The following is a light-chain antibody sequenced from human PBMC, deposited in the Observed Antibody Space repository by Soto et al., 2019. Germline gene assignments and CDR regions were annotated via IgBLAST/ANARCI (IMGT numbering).Light chain of an antibody. CDR3: QQYGISPYT. Sequence: EIVLTQSPGTLSLSPGERATLSCRASQSVSSDYLAWYQQKPGQAPRLLIYAASSRATGIPDRFSGSGSGTDFTLTISRLDTEDFAVCYCQQYGISPYTFGQGTKLEIK. CDR1: QSVSSDY. J-gene: IGKJ2*01. V-gene: IGKV3-20*01. CDR2: AAS.